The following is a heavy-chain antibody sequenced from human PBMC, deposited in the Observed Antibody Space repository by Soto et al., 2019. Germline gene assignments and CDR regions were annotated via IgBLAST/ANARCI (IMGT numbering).Heavy chain of an antibody. CDR3: AGPYSPVRFLEWNHAFDI. J-gene: IGHJ3*02. D-gene: IGHD3-3*01. CDR2: IIPIFGTA. Sequence: SVKVSCKCSGVTFSSYAISWVRQAPGQGLEWMGGIIPIFGTANYAQKFQGRVTITADKSTSTAYMELSSLRSEDTAVYYCAGPYSPVRFLEWNHAFDIWAQGTMVTVSS. CDR1: GVTFSSYA. V-gene: IGHV1-69*06.